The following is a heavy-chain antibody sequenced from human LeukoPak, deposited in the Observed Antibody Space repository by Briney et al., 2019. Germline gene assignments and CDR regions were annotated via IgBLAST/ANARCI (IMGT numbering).Heavy chain of an antibody. CDR3: AKGLRYFDWLSLH. CDR1: GFTFSSYA. J-gene: IGHJ4*02. D-gene: IGHD3-9*01. Sequence: PGGSLRLSCAASGFTFSSYAMSWVRQAPGKGLEGVSAISGSGGSTYYADSVKGRFTISRDNSKNTLYLQMNSPKAEDTAGYYCAKGLRYFDWLSLHWGQGTLVTVSS. V-gene: IGHV3-23*01. CDR2: ISGSGGST.